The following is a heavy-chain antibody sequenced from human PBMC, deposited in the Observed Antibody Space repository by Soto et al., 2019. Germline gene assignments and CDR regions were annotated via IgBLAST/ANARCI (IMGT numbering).Heavy chain of an antibody. J-gene: IGHJ6*03. CDR2: IYYTGST. V-gene: IGHV4-59*08. CDR1: GGSISSHY. CDR3: ARPDYYFFYMDV. Sequence: QVQLQESGPGLVKPSETLSLTCNVSGGSISSHYWSWIRQPPEKGLEWIGYIYYTGSTNYNPSLKSRVSISVDTSNNQFSLRLRSVTAADTPVYYCARPDYYFFYMDVWGKGTTVTVSS.